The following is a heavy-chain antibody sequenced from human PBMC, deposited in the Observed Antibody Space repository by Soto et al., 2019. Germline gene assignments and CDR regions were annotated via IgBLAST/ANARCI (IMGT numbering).Heavy chain of an antibody. CDR2: IIPIFGTA. V-gene: IGHV1-69*01. J-gene: IGHJ6*02. D-gene: IGHD2-2*01. Sequence: QVQLVQSGAEVKKPGSSVKVSCKASGGTFSSYAISWVRQAPGQGLEWMGGIIPIFGTANYAQKFQGRVTITADESTSTAYMELSSLRSEDTAVYYCVSFYCSSTSCPHYYYGMDVWGQGTTVTVSS. CDR1: GGTFSSYA. CDR3: VSFYCSSTSCPHYYYGMDV.